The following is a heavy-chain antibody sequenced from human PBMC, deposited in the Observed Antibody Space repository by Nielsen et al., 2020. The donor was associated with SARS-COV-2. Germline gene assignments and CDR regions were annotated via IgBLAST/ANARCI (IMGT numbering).Heavy chain of an antibody. Sequence: SETLSLTCTVSGGSISSYYRSWIRQPPGKGLEWIGYIYYSGSTNYNPSLKSRVTISVDTSKNQFSLKLSSVTAADTAVYYCARGGLRSGFRAFDIWGQGTMVTVSS. CDR3: ARGGLRSGFRAFDI. D-gene: IGHD3-3*01. V-gene: IGHV4-59*13. CDR2: IYYSGST. CDR1: GGSISSYY. J-gene: IGHJ3*02.